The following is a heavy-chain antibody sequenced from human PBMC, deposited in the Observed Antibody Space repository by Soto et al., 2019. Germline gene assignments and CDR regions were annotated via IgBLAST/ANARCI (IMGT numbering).Heavy chain of an antibody. V-gene: IGHV4-59*08. J-gene: IGHJ6*03. CDR3: ARHVRRYCSSTSCYYYYMDV. Sequence: SETLSLTCTVSGGSISSYYWSWIRQPPGKRLEWIGYIYYSGSTNYNPSLKSRVTISVDTSKNQFSLKLSSVTAADTAVYYCARHVRRYCSSTSCYYYYMDVWGKGTTVTVSS. D-gene: IGHD2-2*01. CDR1: GGSISSYY. CDR2: IYYSGST.